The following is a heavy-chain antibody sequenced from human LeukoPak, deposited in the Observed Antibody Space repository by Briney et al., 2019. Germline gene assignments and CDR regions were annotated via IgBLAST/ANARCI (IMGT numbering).Heavy chain of an antibody. D-gene: IGHD3-3*01. Sequence: ASVKVSCKASGYTFTGYYMHWVRQAPGQGLEWMGWINPNSGGTNYAQKFQGRVTMTRDTSISTAYMELSRLRSDDTAVYYCARGRFGVVIMRGDPNDYWGQGTLVTVSS. CDR1: GYTFTGYY. V-gene: IGHV1-2*02. CDR3: ARGRFGVVIMRGDPNDY. CDR2: INPNSGGT. J-gene: IGHJ4*02.